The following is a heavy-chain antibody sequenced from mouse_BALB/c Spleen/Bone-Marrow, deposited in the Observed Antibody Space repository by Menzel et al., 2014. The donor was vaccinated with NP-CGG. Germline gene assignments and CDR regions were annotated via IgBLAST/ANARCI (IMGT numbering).Heavy chain of an antibody. Sequence: VQLQQSGPELVKPGASVKMSCKASGYKFTSYVMHWVKQKPGQGLEWIGYINPYNDGTKYNEKFKGKATLTSDKSSSTAYMELSSLTSKDSAVYYCARSGRYDGFAYWGQGTLVTVSA. CDR2: INPYNDGT. CDR3: ARSGRYDGFAY. D-gene: IGHD2-14*01. V-gene: IGHV1-14*01. CDR1: GYKFTSYV. J-gene: IGHJ3*01.